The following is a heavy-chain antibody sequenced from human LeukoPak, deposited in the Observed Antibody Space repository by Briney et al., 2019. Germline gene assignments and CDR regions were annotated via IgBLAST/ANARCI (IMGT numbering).Heavy chain of an antibody. CDR3: ARYIVGHYYYGMDV. Sequence: GGSLRLSCAASGFTFSSYAMHWVRQAPGKGLEWVAVISYDGSNKYYADSVKGRFTISRDNSKNTLYLQMNSLRAEDTAVYYCARYIVGHYYYGMDVWGQGTTVTVSS. V-gene: IGHV3-30-3*01. CDR1: GFTFSSYA. D-gene: IGHD2-15*01. CDR2: ISYDGSNK. J-gene: IGHJ6*02.